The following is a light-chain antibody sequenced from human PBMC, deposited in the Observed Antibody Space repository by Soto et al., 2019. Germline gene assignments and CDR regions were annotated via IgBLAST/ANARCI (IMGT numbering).Light chain of an antibody. CDR3: SSYTSSAPGVL. CDR1: SSDVGGSNY. V-gene: IGLV2-14*03. Sequence: QSALTQPASVSGSPGQSFTISCSGTSSDVGGSNYVSWYQQHPGEAPKLMIYDVSYRPSGVSNRFSGSKSANTASLTISGLQAEDEADYFCSSYTSSAPGVLFGGGTKLTVL. CDR2: DVS. J-gene: IGLJ2*01.